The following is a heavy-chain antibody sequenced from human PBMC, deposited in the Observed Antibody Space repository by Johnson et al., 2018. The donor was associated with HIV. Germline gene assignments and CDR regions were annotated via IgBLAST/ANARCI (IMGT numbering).Heavy chain of an antibody. V-gene: IGHV3-NL1*01. CDR3: ARDLAMIVVAYAFDI. Sequence: QVQLVESGGGVVQPGRSLRVSCAASGFVFSSLAIHWVRQAPGKGLEWVSVLYRGGSPSYADAVTGRFTISRDNSKNTLYLQMNSLRAEDTAVYYCARDLAMIVVAYAFDIWGQGTMVTVSS. CDR2: LYRGGSP. CDR1: GFVFSSLA. J-gene: IGHJ3*02. D-gene: IGHD3-22*01.